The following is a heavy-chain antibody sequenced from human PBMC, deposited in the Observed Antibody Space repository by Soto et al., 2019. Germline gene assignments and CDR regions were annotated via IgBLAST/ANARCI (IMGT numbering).Heavy chain of an antibody. J-gene: IGHJ4*02. CDR2: IYPGDSET. Sequence: PGDSLKISCEGSGYIFTTYWIGWVLQIPGKGLEWMGIIYPGDSETRYSPSFQGQVTISADKSISTAYLQWSSLKASDTAMYYCARPARQWQAQGGFDYWGQGTLVTVSS. V-gene: IGHV5-51*01. D-gene: IGHD6-19*01. CDR3: ARPARQWQAQGGFDY. CDR1: GYIFTTYW.